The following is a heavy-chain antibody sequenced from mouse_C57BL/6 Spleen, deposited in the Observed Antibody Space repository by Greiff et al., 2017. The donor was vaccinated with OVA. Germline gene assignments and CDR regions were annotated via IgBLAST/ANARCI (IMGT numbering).Heavy chain of an antibody. CDR2: ISYDGSN. D-gene: IGHD2-2*01. CDR3: ASGYDGAY. J-gene: IGHJ3*01. CDR1: GYSITSGYY. V-gene: IGHV3-6*01. Sequence: EVQLQPSGPGLVKPSQSLSLTCSVTGYSITSGYYWNWIRQFPGNKLEWMGYISYDGSNNYNPSLKNRISITRDTSKNQFFLKLNSVTTEDTATYYCASGYDGAYWGQGTLVTVSA.